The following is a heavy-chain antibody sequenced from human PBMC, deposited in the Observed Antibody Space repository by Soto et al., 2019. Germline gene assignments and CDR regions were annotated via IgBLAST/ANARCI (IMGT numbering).Heavy chain of an antibody. CDR3: ARGTRDYYYYGMDV. CDR1: GGSISSSSYY. V-gene: IGHV4-61*02. D-gene: IGHD3-3*01. Sequence: TLSLTCTVSGGSISSSSYYWGWNCQPPGKGLEWIGRIYTSGSTNYNPSLKSRVTMSVDTSKNQFSLKLSSVTAADTAVYYCARGTRDYYYYGMDVWGQGTTVTVSS. J-gene: IGHJ6*02. CDR2: IYTSGST.